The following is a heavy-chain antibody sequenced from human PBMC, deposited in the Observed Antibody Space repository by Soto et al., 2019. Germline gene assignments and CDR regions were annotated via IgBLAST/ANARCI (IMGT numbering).Heavy chain of an antibody. D-gene: IGHD6-13*01. CDR3: AKGNSLDY. V-gene: IGHV3-30-3*01. CDR1: GFTFSSYA. J-gene: IGHJ4*02. CDR2: ISYDGSNK. Sequence: GGSLRLSCAASGFTFSSYAMHWVRRAPGKGLEWVAVISYDGSNKYYADSVKGRFTISRDNSKNTLYLQMNSLRAEDTAVYYCAKGNSLDYWGQGTLVTVSS.